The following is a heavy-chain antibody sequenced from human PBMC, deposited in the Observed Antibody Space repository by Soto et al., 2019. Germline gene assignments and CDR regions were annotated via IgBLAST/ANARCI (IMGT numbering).Heavy chain of an antibody. CDR1: GGSISSGGYS. V-gene: IGHV4-30-2*01. D-gene: IGHD6-13*01. J-gene: IGHJ5*02. CDR2: IYHSGST. CDR3: ARGIHPAWFDP. Sequence: QLQLQESGSGLVKPSQTLSLTCAVSGGSISSGGYSWSWIRQPPGKGLEWIGYIYHSGSTYYNPSLKSXXTXSXXRSKNQFSLKLSSVTAADTAVYYCARGIHPAWFDPWGQGTLVTVSS.